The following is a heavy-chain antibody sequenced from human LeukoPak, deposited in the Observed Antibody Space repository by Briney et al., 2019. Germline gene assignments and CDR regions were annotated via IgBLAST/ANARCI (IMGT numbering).Heavy chain of an antibody. CDR3: ARDPAWYYDFWSGYYTTPLFDY. V-gene: IGHV1-18*01. Sequence: EASVKVSCKASGYTFTSYGISWVRQAPGQGLEWMGWISAYNGNTNYAQKLQGRVTMTTDTSTSTAYMELRSLRSDDTAVYYCARDPAWYYDFWSGYYTTPLFDYWGQGTLVTVSS. CDR2: ISAYNGNT. D-gene: IGHD3-3*01. CDR1: GYTFTSYG. J-gene: IGHJ4*02.